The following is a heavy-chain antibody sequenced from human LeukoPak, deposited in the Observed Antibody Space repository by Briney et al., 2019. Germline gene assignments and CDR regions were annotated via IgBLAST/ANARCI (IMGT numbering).Heavy chain of an antibody. CDR3: ARGLVGTTGEQNWFDP. CDR2: IYTSGST. J-gene: IGHJ5*02. V-gene: IGHV4-4*07. D-gene: IGHD1-26*01. CDR1: GGSISTYY. Sequence: SETLSLTCTVSGGSISTYYWSWIRQPAGKGLEWIGRIYTSGSTNYNPSLKSRVTISVDNSKNRFSLKLSSVTAADTAVYYCARGLVGTTGEQNWFDPWGQGTLVTVSS.